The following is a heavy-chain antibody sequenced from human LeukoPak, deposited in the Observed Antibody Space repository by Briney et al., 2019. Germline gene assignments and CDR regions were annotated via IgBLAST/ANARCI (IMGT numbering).Heavy chain of an antibody. D-gene: IGHD1-26*01. CDR1: GFTFSTYW. CDR2: IKQDGSEK. J-gene: IGHJ4*02. Sequence: GGSLRLSCAASGFTFSTYWMAWVRQAPGKGLEWVANIKQDGSEKYYVGSVKGRFTISRDNAKNSLYLQMNSLRAEDTALYYCAKGPESAWEYYFDYWGQGTLVTVSS. CDR3: AKGPESAWEYYFDY. V-gene: IGHV3-7*03.